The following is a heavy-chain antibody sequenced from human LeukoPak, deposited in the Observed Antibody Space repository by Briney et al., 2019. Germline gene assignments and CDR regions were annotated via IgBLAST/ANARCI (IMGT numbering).Heavy chain of an antibody. CDR3: SKWGDYDVLTGYYDSDF. D-gene: IGHD3-9*01. V-gene: IGHV3-23*01. Sequence: GASLRLSCAASGFTFNNYAMSWVREAPGEGVEWVSAILGSGRSAYYADSVKGRFTISRDNSKNSLFLQMNSLRVEDTALYYCSKWGDYDVLTGYYDSDFWGQGTLVTVSA. J-gene: IGHJ4*02. CDR2: ILGSGRSA. CDR1: GFTFNNYA.